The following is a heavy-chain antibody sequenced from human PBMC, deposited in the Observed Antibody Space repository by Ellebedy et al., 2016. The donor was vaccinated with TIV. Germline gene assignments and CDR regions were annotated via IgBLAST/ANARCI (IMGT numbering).Heavy chain of an antibody. J-gene: IGHJ5*02. Sequence: PGGSLRLSCAASGFSFSTYGMNWVRQAPGKGLEWLSYITSTSDTKYYADSVKGRFTISRDIPKNTVNLQMDSLSAEDTAVYYCVKGGYREIYYHSTAYDRWGQGTLVTVSS. CDR3: VKGGYREIYYHSTAYDR. V-gene: IGHV3-48*01. CDR2: ITSTSDTK. CDR1: GFSFSTYG. D-gene: IGHD3-22*01.